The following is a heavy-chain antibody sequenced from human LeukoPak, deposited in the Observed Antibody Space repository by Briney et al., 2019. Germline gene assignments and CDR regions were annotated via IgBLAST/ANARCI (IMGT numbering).Heavy chain of an antibody. CDR1: GGTFSSYA. CDR3: ARGPLVLYNWNDVGAFDI. Sequence: GASVKVSCKASGGTFSSYAISWVRQAPGQGLEWMGRITPILGIANYAQKFQGRVTITADKSTSTAYMELSSLRSEDTAVYYCARGPLVLYNWNDVGAFDIWGQGTMVTVSS. V-gene: IGHV1-69*04. CDR2: ITPILGIA. D-gene: IGHD1-20*01. J-gene: IGHJ3*02.